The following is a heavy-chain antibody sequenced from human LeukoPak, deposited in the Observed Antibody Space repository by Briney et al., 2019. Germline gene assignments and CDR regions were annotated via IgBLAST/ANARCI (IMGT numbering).Heavy chain of an antibody. CDR3: ARRPLWFGELDYFDY. V-gene: IGHV4-34*01. CDR2: IKHSGST. D-gene: IGHD3-10*01. J-gene: IGHJ4*02. Sequence: PSETLSLTCAVYGGSFSGYYWSWIRQPPGKGLEWIGEIKHSGSTNYNPSLKRRVTISVDTSKNQFSLKLSSVTAADTAVYYCARRPLWFGELDYFDYWGQGTLVTVSS. CDR1: GGSFSGYY.